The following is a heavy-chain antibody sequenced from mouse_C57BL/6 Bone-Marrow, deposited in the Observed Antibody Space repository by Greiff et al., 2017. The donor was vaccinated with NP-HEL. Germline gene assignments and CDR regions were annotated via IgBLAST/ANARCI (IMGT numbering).Heavy chain of an antibody. CDR2: IRLKSDNYAT. CDR3: PLHWYFDV. CDR1: GFTFSNYW. Sequence: EVQVVESGGGLVQPGGSMKLSCVASGFTFSNYWMNWVRQSPEKGLEWVAQIRLKSDNYATHYAESVKGRFTISRDDSKSSVYLQMNNLRAEDTGIYYCPLHWYFDVWGTGTTVTVSS. J-gene: IGHJ1*03. V-gene: IGHV6-3*01.